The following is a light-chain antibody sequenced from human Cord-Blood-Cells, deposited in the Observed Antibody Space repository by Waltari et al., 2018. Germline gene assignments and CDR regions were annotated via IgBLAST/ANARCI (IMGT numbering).Light chain of an antibody. V-gene: IGLV3-1*01. J-gene: IGLJ2*01. CDR1: KLGDKY. CDR3: QAWDSSTVV. CDR2: QDS. Sequence: SYELTQPPSVSVSPGQTASITCSGAKLGDKYACWYQQKPGQFPGPVIYQDSKRPSGIPERFSGSNSGNTATLTISGTQAMDEADYYCQAWDSSTVVFGGGTKLTVL.